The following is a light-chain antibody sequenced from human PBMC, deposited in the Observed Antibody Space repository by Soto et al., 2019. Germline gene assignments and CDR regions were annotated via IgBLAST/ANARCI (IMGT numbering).Light chain of an antibody. J-gene: IGKJ2*01. Sequence: EIVLTQSPATLSLSPGEKATVSCRASQSVSSHLAWYQQKRGQAPRLLIYDASSRASGIPARFSGSGSGTDFTLTIISLEPEDFATYYCQQSFNTLPYSFGQWTKLEIK. V-gene: IGKV3-11*01. CDR2: DAS. CDR3: QQSFNTLPYS. CDR1: QSVSSH.